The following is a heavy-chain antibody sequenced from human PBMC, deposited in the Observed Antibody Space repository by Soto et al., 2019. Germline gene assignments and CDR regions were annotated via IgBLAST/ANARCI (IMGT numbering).Heavy chain of an antibody. Sequence: QVQLVESGGGVVQPGGSLRLSCTASGFTFSDYGMQWVRQAPGKGLEWVAVIAHDGTVQYYADSVKGRFTISRDNSKNTLSVQMNSLRVEDTAVYYCAKEATARAAGYLDHWGQGTLVTVSS. CDR1: GFTFSDYG. CDR2: IAHDGTVQ. J-gene: IGHJ4*02. V-gene: IGHV3-30*18. CDR3: AKEATARAAGYLDH. D-gene: IGHD6-25*01.